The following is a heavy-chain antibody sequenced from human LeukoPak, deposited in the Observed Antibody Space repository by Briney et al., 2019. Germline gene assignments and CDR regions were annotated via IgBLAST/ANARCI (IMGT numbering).Heavy chain of an antibody. CDR2: ISSSSSYI. V-gene: IGHV3-21*01. Sequence: GGSLRLSCAASGFTFSTYWMHWVRQAPGKGLEWVSSISSSSSYIYYADSVKGRFTISRDNAKNSLYLQMNSLRAEDTAVYYCARDAYGDYSFDYWGQGTLVTVSS. J-gene: IGHJ4*02. CDR1: GFTFSTYW. D-gene: IGHD4-17*01. CDR3: ARDAYGDYSFDY.